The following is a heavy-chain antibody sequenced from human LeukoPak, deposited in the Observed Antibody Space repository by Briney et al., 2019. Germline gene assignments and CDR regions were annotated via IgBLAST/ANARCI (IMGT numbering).Heavy chain of an antibody. CDR3: APPGDIEHSDVYGKWFDP. V-gene: IGHV4-34*01. Sequence: SSETLSLTCAVYCGSFSAYYWTWIRQPPGKGLEWIGEINHSGSSNYNSSLRSRVTISVDTSYKQFSLRLSSVTAADTAVYYCAPPGDIEHSDVYGKWFDPWGQGTRVTVSS. CDR1: CGSFSAYY. CDR2: INHSGSS. J-gene: IGHJ5*02. D-gene: IGHD5-12*01.